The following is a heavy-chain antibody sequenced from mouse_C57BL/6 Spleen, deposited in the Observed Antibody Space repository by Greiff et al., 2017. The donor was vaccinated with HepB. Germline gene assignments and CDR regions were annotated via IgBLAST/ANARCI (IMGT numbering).Heavy chain of an antibody. CDR3: VSDYYGSSRYFDV. V-gene: IGHV10-1*01. CDR1: GFSFNTYA. Sequence: EVQGVESGGGLVQPKGSLKLSSAASGFSFNTYAMNWVRQAPGKGLEWVARIRSKSNNYATYYADSVKDRFTISRDDSESMLYLQMNNLKTEDTAMYYCVSDYYGSSRYFDVWGTGTTVTVSS. D-gene: IGHD1-1*01. CDR2: IRSKSNNYAT. J-gene: IGHJ1*03.